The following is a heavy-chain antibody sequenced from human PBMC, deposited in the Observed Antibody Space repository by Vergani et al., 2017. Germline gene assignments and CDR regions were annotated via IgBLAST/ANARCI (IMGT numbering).Heavy chain of an antibody. J-gene: IGHJ4*02. V-gene: IGHV3-23*01. Sequence: EVRLLESGGALRQPGGSLRLSCEVSGFTFHNFAMAWVRQAPGKGLEWVSSLSGSGESTYYADSVKGRFTISRDNSKKTVYLQMNSLRAEDTAVYYCMQAITDHWGQGTLVTVSS. CDR1: GFTFHNFA. CDR2: LSGSGEST. CDR3: MQAITDH.